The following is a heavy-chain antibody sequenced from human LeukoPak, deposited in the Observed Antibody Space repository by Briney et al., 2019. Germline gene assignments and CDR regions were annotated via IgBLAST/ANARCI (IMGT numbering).Heavy chain of an antibody. V-gene: IGHV3-23*01. D-gene: IGHD3-9*01. CDR3: AKDGEAYYDILTGYYRSRSGYFDY. J-gene: IGHJ4*02. CDR1: GFSFSNYG. CDR2: ITGSGGGT. Sequence: GGTLRLSCAASGFSFSNYGMGWVRQAPGKGLEWVSAITGSGGGTYFADSVKGRFTISRDNSKNTLYLQMNSLRAEDTAVYYCAKDGEAYYDILTGYYRSRSGYFDYWGQGTLVTVSS.